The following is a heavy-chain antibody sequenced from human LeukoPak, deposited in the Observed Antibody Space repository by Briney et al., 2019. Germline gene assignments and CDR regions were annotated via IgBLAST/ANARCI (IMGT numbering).Heavy chain of an antibody. D-gene: IGHD3-3*01. V-gene: IGHV1-46*01. Sequence: ASVKVSCKASGYTFTCYYMHWVRQAPGQGLEWMGIINPSGGSTSYAQKFQGRVTMTRDTSTSTVYMELSSLRSEDTAVYYCARDLSKFGFLEWSTPYYGMDVWGQGTTVTVSS. CDR3: ARDLSKFGFLEWSTPYYGMDV. CDR1: GYTFTCYY. J-gene: IGHJ6*02. CDR2: INPSGGST.